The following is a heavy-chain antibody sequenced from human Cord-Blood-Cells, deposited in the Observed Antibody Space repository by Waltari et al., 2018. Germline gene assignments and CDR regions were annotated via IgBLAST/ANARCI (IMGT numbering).Heavy chain of an antibody. D-gene: IGHD1-26*01. Sequence: QVQLVESGGGVVQPGRSLRLSCAASGFTFSSYAMHWVRQAPGKGLAWVAVISYDGSNKYYADSVKGRFTISRDKSKNTLYLQMNSLRAEDTAVYYCAPSGGDPGYFDYWGQGTLVTVSS. V-gene: IGHV3-30*04. J-gene: IGHJ4*02. CDR3: APSGGDPGYFDY. CDR1: GFTFSSYA. CDR2: ISYDGSNK.